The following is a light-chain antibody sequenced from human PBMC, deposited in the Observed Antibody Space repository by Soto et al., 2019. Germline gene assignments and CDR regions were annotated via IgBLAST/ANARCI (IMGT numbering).Light chain of an antibody. CDR2: GAS. J-gene: IGKJ2*01. CDR1: QSVSSN. V-gene: IGKV3-15*01. CDR3: QQRSNWPPYT. Sequence: EIVMTQSPATLSVSPGERATLSCRASQSVSSNLAWYQQKSGQAPRLLIYGASTRATGFPARFSGSGSGTEFTLTISSLQSEDFAVYYCQQRSNWPPYTFGQGTKLEIK.